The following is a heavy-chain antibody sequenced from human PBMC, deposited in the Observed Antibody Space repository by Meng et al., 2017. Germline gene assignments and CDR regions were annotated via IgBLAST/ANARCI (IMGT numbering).Heavy chain of an antibody. Sequence: GESLKISCAASGFTFSDHYMDWVRQAPGKGLEWVGRTRNKANSYTTEYAATVKGRFTISRDDSKNSLYLQMNSLKTEVTAVYYCARGLESLGYCSGGSCYSVFDYWGQGTLVTVSS. CDR1: GFTFSDHY. J-gene: IGHJ4*02. V-gene: IGHV3-72*01. CDR3: ARGLESLGYCSGGSCYSVFDY. D-gene: IGHD2-15*01. CDR2: TRNKANSYTT.